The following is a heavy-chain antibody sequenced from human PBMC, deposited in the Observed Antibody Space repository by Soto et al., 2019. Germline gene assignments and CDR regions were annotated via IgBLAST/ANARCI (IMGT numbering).Heavy chain of an antibody. J-gene: IGHJ4*02. D-gene: IGHD3-16*02. CDR3: ARGFIQENY. CDR2: VNTYNVNT. Sequence: QVHLVQSEGEVKKPGASVKVSCKTSGYTVSDYGVSWVRQAPGQGLQWMGWVNTYNVNTRYEKKFQDRDTWTMDAAKRAVFLELTNLQSDDAAVYDCARGFIQENYWGQGTRVTVSS. CDR1: GYTVSDYG. V-gene: IGHV1-18*01.